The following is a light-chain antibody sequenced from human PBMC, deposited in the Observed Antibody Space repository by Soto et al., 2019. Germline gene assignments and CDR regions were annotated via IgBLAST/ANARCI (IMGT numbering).Light chain of an antibody. Sequence: QAVVTQPPSVSGAPGQRVTISCTGSSSNIGAGYDVHWYQQLPGTAPKLLIYGNSNRPSRVPDRFSGSKSGTSASLAITGLQAEDEADYYCQSYDSSLSVWVFGGGTKVTVL. CDR3: QSYDSSLSVWV. CDR2: GNS. V-gene: IGLV1-40*01. J-gene: IGLJ2*01. CDR1: SSNIGAGYD.